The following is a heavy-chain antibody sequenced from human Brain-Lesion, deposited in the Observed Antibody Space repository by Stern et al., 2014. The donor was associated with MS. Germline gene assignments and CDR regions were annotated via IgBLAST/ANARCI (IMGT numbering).Heavy chain of an antibody. Sequence: VQLVESGPGLVKPSQTLSLTCTVSGGSVGSGSYDWSWIRQPAGKGLEWIGRFYTTGRTSYNPSHKRRFPISIDTSKNQFSLKLTSVTAADTAVYYCARDKEDTNMAFRYFDNWGQGTLVTVSS. CDR1: GGSVGSGSYD. CDR3: ARDKEDTNMAFRYFDN. J-gene: IGHJ4*02. V-gene: IGHV4-61*02. D-gene: IGHD5-18*01. CDR2: FYTTGRT.